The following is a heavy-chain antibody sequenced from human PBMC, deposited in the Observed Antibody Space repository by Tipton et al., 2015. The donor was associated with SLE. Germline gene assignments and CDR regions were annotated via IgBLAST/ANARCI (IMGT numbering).Heavy chain of an antibody. Sequence: GLVKPSETLSLTCAVYGGSFSGYYWSWIRQPPGKGLEWIGEINHSGSTNYNPSLKSRVTISVDTSKNQFSLKLSSVTAADTAVYYCARGSGAVGATSPFDYWGQGTLVTVSS. CDR3: ARGSGAVGATSPFDY. CDR2: INHSGST. D-gene: IGHD1-26*01. CDR1: GGSFSGYY. V-gene: IGHV4-34*01. J-gene: IGHJ4*02.